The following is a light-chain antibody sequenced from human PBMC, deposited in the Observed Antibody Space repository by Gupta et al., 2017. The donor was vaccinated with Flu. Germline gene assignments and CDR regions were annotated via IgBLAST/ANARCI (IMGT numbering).Light chain of an antibody. CDR1: ALPKQY. CDR2: KDT. V-gene: IGLV3-25*03. Sequence: SYALTQPPSVSVSPGQTARITCSGDALPKQYSYWYQQKPGQAPVLVIYKDTERPSGIPERFSASSSGTTVTLTISGVQAEDEADYYCQSADNSGSSWVFGGGIRLTVL. CDR3: QSADNSGSSWV. J-gene: IGLJ3*02.